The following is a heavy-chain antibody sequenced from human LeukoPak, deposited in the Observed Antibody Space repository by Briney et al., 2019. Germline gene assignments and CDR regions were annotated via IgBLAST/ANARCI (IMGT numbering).Heavy chain of an antibody. V-gene: IGHV4-39*07. CDR1: GGSIRDTTYY. D-gene: IGHD2-2*01. Sequence: SETLSLTCTVSGGSIRDTTYYWGWIRQPPGKGLEWIGSIYYSGNTYYNPSLMSRVTISVDTSKNQFSLNLSSVTAADTAVYYCARTTEGYCRSTSYSWCYYYYMDVWGKGTTVTVSS. CDR3: ARTTEGYCRSTSYSWCYYYYMDV. CDR2: IYYSGNT. J-gene: IGHJ6*03.